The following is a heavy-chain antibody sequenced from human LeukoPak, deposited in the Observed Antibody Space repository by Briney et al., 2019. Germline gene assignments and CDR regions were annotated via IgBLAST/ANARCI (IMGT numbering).Heavy chain of an antibody. Sequence: ASVKVSCKASGYTSTGYYVHWVRQAPGQGLEWMGWINPNSGDTNFARKFQGRVTMTRDTSISTAYMELSRLRFDDTAVYYCARKGRTTVTTDNWFDPWGQGTLVTVSS. J-gene: IGHJ5*02. CDR1: GYTSTGYY. CDR3: ARKGRTTVTTDNWFDP. D-gene: IGHD4-17*01. V-gene: IGHV1-2*02. CDR2: INPNSGDT.